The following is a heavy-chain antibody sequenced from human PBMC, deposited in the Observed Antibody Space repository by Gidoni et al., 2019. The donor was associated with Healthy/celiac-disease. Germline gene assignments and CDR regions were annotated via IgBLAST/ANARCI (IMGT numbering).Heavy chain of an antibody. V-gene: IGHV4-34*01. D-gene: IGHD3-10*01. Sequence: QVQLQQWGAGLLKPSETLSLTCAVYGGSFSGYYWSWIRQPPGKGLEWIGEINHSGSTNYNPSLKSRVTISVDTSKNQFSLKLSSVTAADTAVYYCARVITMVRRNAFDIWGQGTMVTVSS. J-gene: IGHJ3*02. CDR1: GGSFSGYY. CDR3: ARVITMVRRNAFDI. CDR2: INHSGST.